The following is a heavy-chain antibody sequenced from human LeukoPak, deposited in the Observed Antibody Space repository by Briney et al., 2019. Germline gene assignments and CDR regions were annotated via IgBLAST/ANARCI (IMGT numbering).Heavy chain of an antibody. CDR1: GFTFRNYG. V-gene: IGHV3-30*02. D-gene: IGHD1-26*01. CDR2: IGDDGTNK. J-gene: IGHJ4*02. CDR3: ARAPSIVGALDY. Sequence: GGSLRLSCAASGFTFRNYGMHWVRQAPGKGLEWVAFIGDDGTNKNYADSVKGRFTISRDNAKNSLYLQMNSLRAEDTAVYYCARAPSIVGALDYWGQGTLVTVSS.